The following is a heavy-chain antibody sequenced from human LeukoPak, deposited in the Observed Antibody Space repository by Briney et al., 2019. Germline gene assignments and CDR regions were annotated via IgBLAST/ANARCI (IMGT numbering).Heavy chain of an antibody. J-gene: IGHJ5*02. Sequence: VASVKVSCKASGGTFSNYAISWVRQAPGQGLEWMGGIIPIFGTANYAQKFRGRVTITADKSTSTAYMELSSLRSEDTAVYYCARARYGDYAPIDPWGQGTLVTVSP. V-gene: IGHV1-69*06. CDR1: GGTFSNYA. D-gene: IGHD4-17*01. CDR3: ARARYGDYAPIDP. CDR2: IIPIFGTA.